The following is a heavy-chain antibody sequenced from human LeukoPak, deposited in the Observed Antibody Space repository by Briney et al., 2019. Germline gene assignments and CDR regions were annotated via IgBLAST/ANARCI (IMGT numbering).Heavy chain of an antibody. CDR3: ARRGGYCSGGSCYYWFDP. J-gene: IGHJ5*02. Sequence: SETLSLTCTVSGVSISSSGYYWDWIRQPPGKGLEWIGSIYYSGSTYYNASLKSRVTISVDTSKNQFSLKLSSVTVADTAVYYCARRGGYCSGGSCYYWFDPWGQGTLVTVSS. CDR1: GVSISSSGYY. D-gene: IGHD2-15*01. CDR2: IYYSGST. V-gene: IGHV4-39*01.